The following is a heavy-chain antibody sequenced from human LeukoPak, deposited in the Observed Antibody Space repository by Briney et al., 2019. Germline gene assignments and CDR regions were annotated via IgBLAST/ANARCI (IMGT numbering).Heavy chain of an antibody. J-gene: IGHJ5*02. CDR1: GGSISSSSYY. CDR2: IYYSGST. CDR3: ARDPIGVGSGWFDP. Sequence: SETLSLTCTVSGGSISSSSYYWGWIRQPPGKGLEWIGSIYYSGSTYYNPSLKSRVTISVDTSKNQFSLKLSSVTAADTAVYYCARDPIGVGSGWFDPWGQGTLVTVSS. D-gene: IGHD2-21*01. V-gene: IGHV4-39*07.